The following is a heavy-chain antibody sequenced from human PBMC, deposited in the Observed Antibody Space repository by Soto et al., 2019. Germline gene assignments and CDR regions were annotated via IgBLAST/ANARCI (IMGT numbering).Heavy chain of an antibody. J-gene: IGHJ4*02. V-gene: IGHV1-69*13. D-gene: IGHD6-19*01. Sequence: SVQVSCKASGYTFTSYYMHWVRQAPGQGLEWMGGIIPIFGTANYAQKFQGRVTITADESTSTAYMELSSLRSEDTAVYYCARVRLSSGWTGGFDYWGQGTLVTVSS. CDR1: GYTFTSYY. CDR2: IIPIFGTA. CDR3: ARVRLSSGWTGGFDY.